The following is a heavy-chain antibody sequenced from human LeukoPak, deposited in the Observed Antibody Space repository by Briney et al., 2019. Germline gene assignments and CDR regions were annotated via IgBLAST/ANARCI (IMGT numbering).Heavy chain of an antibody. Sequence: PGGSLRLSCAVSGVTFNDYYMSWIRQAPGKGLEWVSYISGSGGGNSIYYADSVKGRFTISRDNAKNSVYLQMNSLRAEDTAVYYCAELGITMIGGVWGKGTTVTISS. CDR1: GVTFNDYY. V-gene: IGHV3-11*04. D-gene: IGHD3-10*02. J-gene: IGHJ6*04. CDR2: ISGSGGGNSI. CDR3: AELGITMIGGV.